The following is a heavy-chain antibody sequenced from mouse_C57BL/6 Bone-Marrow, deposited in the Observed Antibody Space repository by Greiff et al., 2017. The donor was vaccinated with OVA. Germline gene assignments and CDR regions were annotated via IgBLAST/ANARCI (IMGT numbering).Heavy chain of an antibody. Sequence: VQLKESGPGLVQPSQSLSITCTVSGFSLTSYGVHWVRQSPGKGLEWLGVIWSGGSTDYNAAFISRLSISKDNSKSQVFFKMNSLQADDTAIYYCARNWDGYFDVWGTGTTVTVSS. D-gene: IGHD4-1*01. CDR2: IWSGGST. J-gene: IGHJ1*03. CDR1: GFSLTSYG. CDR3: ARNWDGYFDV. V-gene: IGHV2-2*01.